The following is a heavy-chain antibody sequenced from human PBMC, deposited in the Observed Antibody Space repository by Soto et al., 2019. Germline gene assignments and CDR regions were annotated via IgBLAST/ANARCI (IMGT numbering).Heavy chain of an antibody. Sequence: PVGPLSSSCVASGFPFVDYTMHWVRQGPGKGLEWVSLISWDGRNRYYADSVRGRFTISRDNSKNSLYLQMDSLRTEDTALYYCVKEYATLYFDYWGQGTLVTVSS. J-gene: IGHJ4*02. D-gene: IGHD2-2*01. V-gene: IGHV3-43*01. CDR3: VKEYATLYFDY. CDR2: ISWDGRNR. CDR1: GFPFVDYT.